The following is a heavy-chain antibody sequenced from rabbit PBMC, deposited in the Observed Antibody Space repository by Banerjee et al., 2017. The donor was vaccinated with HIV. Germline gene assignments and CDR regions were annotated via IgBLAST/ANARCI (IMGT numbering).Heavy chain of an antibody. J-gene: IGHJ3*01. CDR1: GFSFSSSYY. CDR3: ARGGSYGSRL. D-gene: IGHD5-1*01. CDR2: INSSSGNT. Sequence: QSLEESGGDLVKPGASLTLTCTVSGFSFSSSYYMCWFRQAPGKGLEWIACINSSSGNTVYESWAKGRFTISKTSSPTVTLQMTSLTAADTAAYFCARGGSYGSRLWGQGTLVTVS. V-gene: IGHV1S40*01.